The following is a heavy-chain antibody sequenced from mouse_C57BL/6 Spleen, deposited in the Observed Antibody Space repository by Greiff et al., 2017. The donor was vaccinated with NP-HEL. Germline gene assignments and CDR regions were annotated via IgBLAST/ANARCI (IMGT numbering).Heavy chain of an antibody. V-gene: IGHV1-64*01. D-gene: IGHD1-1*01. CDR1: GYTFTSYW. J-gene: IGHJ2*01. CDR3: ARSPYYGSTWYFDY. Sequence: QVQLQQPGAELVKPGASVKLSCKASGYTFTSYWMHWVKQRPGQGLEWIGMIHPNSGSTNYNEKFKSKATLTVDKSSSTAYMQLSSLTSEDSAVYYCARSPYYGSTWYFDYWGQGTTLTVSS. CDR2: IHPNSGST.